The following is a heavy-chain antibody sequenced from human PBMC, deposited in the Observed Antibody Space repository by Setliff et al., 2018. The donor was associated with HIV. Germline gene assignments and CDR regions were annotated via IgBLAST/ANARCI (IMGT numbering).Heavy chain of an antibody. CDR1: GFTFSSYS. V-gene: IGHV3-21*01. CDR2: ISSSSSYI. Sequence: PGGSLRLSCAASGFTFSSYSMNWVRQAPGKGLEWVSSISSSSSYIYYADSVKGRFTISRDNAKNSLYLQMNSLSAEDTAVYYCARGTVGATFLHNDYWGQGTLVTVSS. J-gene: IGHJ4*02. CDR3: ARGTVGATFLHNDY. D-gene: IGHD1-26*01.